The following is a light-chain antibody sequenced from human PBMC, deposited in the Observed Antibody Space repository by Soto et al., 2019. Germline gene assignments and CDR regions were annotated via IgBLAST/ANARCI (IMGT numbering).Light chain of an antibody. CDR3: QQYSSYSAYT. J-gene: IGKJ2*01. V-gene: IGKV1-5*01. CDR1: QSISSW. Sequence: DIQMTQSPSTLSASVGDRATITCRASQSISSWLAWYQQKPGKAPKLLIYDASSLESGVPSRFSGSGSGTEFTLTSSRLQPDDFATYYCQQYSSYSAYTFGQGTKLEIK. CDR2: DAS.